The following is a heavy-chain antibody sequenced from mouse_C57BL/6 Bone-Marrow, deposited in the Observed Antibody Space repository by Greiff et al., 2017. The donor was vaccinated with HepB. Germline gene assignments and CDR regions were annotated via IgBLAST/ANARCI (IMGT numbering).Heavy chain of an antibody. CDR2: ISSGGSYT. D-gene: IGHD1-1*01. Sequence: EVKLMESGGDLVKPGGSLKLSCAASGFTFSSYGMSWVRQTPDKRLEWVATISSGGSYTYYPDSVKGRFTISRDNAKNTLYLQMSSLKSEDTAMYYCARHYGSRGAWFAYWGQGTLVTVSA. J-gene: IGHJ3*01. CDR1: GFTFSSYG. V-gene: IGHV5-6*01. CDR3: ARHYGSRGAWFAY.